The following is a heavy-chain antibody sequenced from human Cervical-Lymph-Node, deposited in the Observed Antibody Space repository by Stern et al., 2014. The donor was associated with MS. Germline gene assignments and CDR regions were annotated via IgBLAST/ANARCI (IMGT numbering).Heavy chain of an antibody. CDR2: IDWDDDK. CDR1: GFSLSTSAMR. CDR3: ARSPPYYEFWNDYYYFDY. V-gene: IGHV2-70*04. Sequence: QVTLRESGPALVKPTQTLTLTCTFSGFSLSTSAMRVSWIRQPPGKALEWLARIDWDDDKFYSTSLKTRLTISKDTSKNQVVLTMTNMDPVDTATYYCARSPPYYEFWNDYYYFDYWGQGTLVAVSS. J-gene: IGHJ4*02. D-gene: IGHD3-3*01.